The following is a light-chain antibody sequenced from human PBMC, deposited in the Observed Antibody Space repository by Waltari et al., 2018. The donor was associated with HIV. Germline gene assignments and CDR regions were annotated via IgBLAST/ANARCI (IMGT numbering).Light chain of an antibody. CDR2: RNN. J-gene: IGLJ1*01. CDR1: SSNIGSNY. V-gene: IGLV1-47*01. CDR3: AACDDSLSGLNYV. Sequence: QSVLTQPPSASGTPGQRVTISCSGSSSNIGSNYVYWYQQLPGTAPKLLINRNNHRPAGVPDRFSGSKSGTSASLAISGLRSEDEADYYCAACDDSLSGLNYVFGTGTKVTVL.